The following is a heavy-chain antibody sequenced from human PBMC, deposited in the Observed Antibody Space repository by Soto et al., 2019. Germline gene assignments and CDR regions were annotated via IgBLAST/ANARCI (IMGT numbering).Heavy chain of an antibody. CDR1: GYTFTSYD. CDR3: ARDGEPYYDSSGYNLH. CDR2: IIPILGIA. V-gene: IGHV1-69*04. Sequence: SVKVSCKASGYTFTSYDINWVRQATGQGLEWMGRIIPILGIANYAQKFQGRVTITADKSTSTAYMELSSLRSEDTAVYYCARDGEPYYDSSGYNLHWGQGTLVTVSS. D-gene: IGHD3-22*01. J-gene: IGHJ4*02.